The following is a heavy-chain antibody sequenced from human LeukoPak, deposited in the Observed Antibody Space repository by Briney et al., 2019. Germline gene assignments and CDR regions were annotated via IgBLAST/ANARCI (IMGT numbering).Heavy chain of an antibody. CDR3: ARSNYYDSSGYFGFDY. J-gene: IGHJ4*02. V-gene: IGHV1-2*04. CDR2: INPNSGGT. D-gene: IGHD3-22*01. CDR1: GYTFTGYY. Sequence: ASVKVSCKASGYTFTGYYMHWVRQAPGQGLEWMGWINPNSGGTNYAQKFQGWVTMTRDTSISTAYMELSRLRSDDTAVYYCARSNYYDSSGYFGFDYWGQGTLVTVSS.